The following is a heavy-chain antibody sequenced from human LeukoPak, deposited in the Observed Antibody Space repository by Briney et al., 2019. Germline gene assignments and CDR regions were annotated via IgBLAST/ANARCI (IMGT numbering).Heavy chain of an antibody. D-gene: IGHD6-13*01. V-gene: IGHV4-39*07. Sequence: SETLSLTCTVSGGSISSSSYYWGWIRQPPGKGLEWIGSIYYSGSTYYNPSLKSRVTISVDTSKNQFSLKLNSVTAADTAVYYCARGDGSSWLADYWGQGTLVTVSS. CDR1: GGSISSSSYY. CDR2: IYYSGST. J-gene: IGHJ4*02. CDR3: ARGDGSSWLADY.